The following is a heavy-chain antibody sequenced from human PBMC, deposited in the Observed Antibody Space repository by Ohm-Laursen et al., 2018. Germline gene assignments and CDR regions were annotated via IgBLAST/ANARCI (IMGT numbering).Heavy chain of an antibody. V-gene: IGHV3-33*08. CDR1: EFTFSSYG. CDR3: AREQGGCFDY. J-gene: IGHJ4*02. CDR2: IWYDGSNK. Sequence: SLRLSCTASEFTFSSYGMHWVRQAAGKGLEWVAVIWYDGSNKYYADSVKGRFTISRDNSKNTLYLQMNSLRAEDTAVYYCAREQGGCFDYWGQGTLVTVSS. D-gene: IGHD1-26*01.